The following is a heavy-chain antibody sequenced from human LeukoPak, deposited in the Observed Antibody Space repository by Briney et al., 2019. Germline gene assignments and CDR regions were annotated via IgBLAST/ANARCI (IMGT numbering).Heavy chain of an antibody. Sequence: ASVKVSCKASGYTFTSYGISWVRQAPGQGLEWMGWINPNSGGTNSAQKFKGRVTMTRDTSITTVYMELSRLRSDDTAVYYCASPQEYCSGGSCYSYDYWGQGTLVTVSS. V-gene: IGHV1-2*02. D-gene: IGHD2-15*01. J-gene: IGHJ4*02. CDR1: GYTFTSYG. CDR3: ASPQEYCSGGSCYSYDY. CDR2: INPNSGGT.